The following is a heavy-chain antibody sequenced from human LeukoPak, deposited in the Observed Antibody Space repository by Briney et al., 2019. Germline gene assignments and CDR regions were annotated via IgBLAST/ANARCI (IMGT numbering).Heavy chain of an antibody. J-gene: IGHJ6*03. CDR3: ASSSIAAVSPYYYYMDV. CDR1: GGSISSGGYY. CDR2: IYHSGST. D-gene: IGHD6-6*01. Sequence: SETLSLTCTVSGGSISSGGYYWSWIRQPPGKGLEWIGYIYHSGSTYYNPSLKSRVTISVDRSKNQFSLKLSSVTAADTAVYYCASSSIAAVSPYYYYMDVWGKGTTVTVSS. V-gene: IGHV4-30-2*01.